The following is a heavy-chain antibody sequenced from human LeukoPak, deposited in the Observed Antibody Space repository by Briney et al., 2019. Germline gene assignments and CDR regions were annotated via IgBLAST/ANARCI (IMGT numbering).Heavy chain of an antibody. J-gene: IGHJ4*02. CDR2: ISHDGSNK. Sequence: GGSLRLSCAASGFTFSSYGMHWVRQAPGKGLEWVAVISHDGSNKYYADSVKGRFTISRDNSKNTLYLQMNSLRAEDTAVYYCAKDWETAMALDYWGQGTLVTVSS. CDR3: AKDWETAMALDY. CDR1: GFTFSSYG. V-gene: IGHV3-30*18. D-gene: IGHD5-18*01.